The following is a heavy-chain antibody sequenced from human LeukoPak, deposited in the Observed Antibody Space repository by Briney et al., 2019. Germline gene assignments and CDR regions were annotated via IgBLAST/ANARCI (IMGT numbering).Heavy chain of an antibody. CDR2: MNPNSGNT. CDR3: ARSVEDLGAFDI. Sequence: AASVKVSCKASGYTFTSYDINWVRQATGQGLEWMGWMNPNSGNTGYAQKFQGRVTITRNTSISTAYMELSSLRSEDTAVHYCARSVEDLGAFDIWGQGTMVTVSS. CDR1: GYTFTSYD. D-gene: IGHD2-15*01. J-gene: IGHJ3*02. V-gene: IGHV1-8*03.